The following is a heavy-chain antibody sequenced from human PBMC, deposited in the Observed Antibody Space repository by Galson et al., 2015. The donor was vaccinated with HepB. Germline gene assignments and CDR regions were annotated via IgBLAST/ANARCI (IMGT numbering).Heavy chain of an antibody. CDR3: TRICVTIIVVVILDY. J-gene: IGHJ4*02. V-gene: IGHV3-73*01. CDR2: IRSKASSYAT. CDR1: GFTFSNYG. Sequence: SLRLSCAASGFTFSNYGMHWVRQAPGKGLEWVGRIRSKASSYATASAASVKGRFTIFSDDSKSTAYLQMNSLKTEDTAGYYCTRICVTIIVVVILDYWGQGTLVTVSS. D-gene: IGHD3-22*01.